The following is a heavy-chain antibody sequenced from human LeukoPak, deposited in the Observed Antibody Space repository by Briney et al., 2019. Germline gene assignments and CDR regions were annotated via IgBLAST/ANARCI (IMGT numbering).Heavy chain of an antibody. D-gene: IGHD3-9*01. CDR2: ISYDGSNK. J-gene: IGHJ4*02. Sequence: GRSLRLSCAASGFTFSSYAMHWVRQAPVKGLEWVAVISYDGSNKYYADSVKGRFTISRDNSKNTLYLQMNSLRAEDTAVYYCARTGAYYDILTCLYAFDYWGQGTLVTVSS. V-gene: IGHV3-30-3*01. CDR3: ARTGAYYDILTCLYAFDY. CDR1: GFTFSSYA.